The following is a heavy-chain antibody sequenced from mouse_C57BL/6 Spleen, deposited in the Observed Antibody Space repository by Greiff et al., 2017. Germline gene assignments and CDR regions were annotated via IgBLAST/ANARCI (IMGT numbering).Heavy chain of an antibody. Sequence: VQLQQSGAELARPGAPGKLSCKASGYTFPSSGISWGKKRTGQGLEWIGEIYPRRGKTYYNEKFKGKATLTADKYSSKAYMELRSLTTEDSAVYFCARSSYDGYSFAYWGQGTLVTVSA. CDR3: ARSSYDGYSFAY. V-gene: IGHV1-81*01. CDR1: GYTFPSSG. CDR2: IYPRRGKT. J-gene: IGHJ3*01. D-gene: IGHD2-3*01.